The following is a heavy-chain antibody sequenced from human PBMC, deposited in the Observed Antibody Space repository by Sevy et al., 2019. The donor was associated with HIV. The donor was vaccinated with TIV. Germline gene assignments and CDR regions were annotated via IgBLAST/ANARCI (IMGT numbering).Heavy chain of an antibody. CDR1: GYSISSGYY. CDR2: VHHTGST. CDR3: ARQGLGGALRLFDF. Sequence: SETLSLTCVVSGYSISSGYYWAWIRQPPGKGLEWFGSVHHTGSTYYNPSLKSRVTILVDTSNNQFSLKLTSVTAADTAVYYCARQGLGGALRLFDFWGHGTLVTVSS. D-gene: IGHD3-16*01. J-gene: IGHJ4*01. V-gene: IGHV4-38-2*01.